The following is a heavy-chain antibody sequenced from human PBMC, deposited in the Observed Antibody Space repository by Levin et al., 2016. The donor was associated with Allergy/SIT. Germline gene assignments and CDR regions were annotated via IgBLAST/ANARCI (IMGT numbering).Heavy chain of an antibody. V-gene: IGHV3-23*01. J-gene: IGHJ5*02. CDR3: AKRKHTNTDDWFDP. Sequence: WIRQPPGKGLEWVSGISSVGTSTFYAHSVKGRFTISRDNSKNTLYLQMNSLTAEDTAVYYCAKRKHTNTDDWFDPWGQGTLVTVSS. CDR2: ISSVGTST. D-gene: IGHD2-2*02.